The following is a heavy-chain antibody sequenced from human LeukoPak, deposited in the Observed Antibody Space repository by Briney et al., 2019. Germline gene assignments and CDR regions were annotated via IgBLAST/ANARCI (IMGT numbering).Heavy chain of an antibody. CDR3: ARGTSPAHYYYYYGMDV. Sequence: SVKVSCKASGYTFTSYYMHWVRQAPGQGLEWMGRIIPILGIANYAQKFQGRVTITADKSTSTAYMELSSLRSEDTAVYYCARGTSPAHYYYYYGMDVWGQGTTVTVSS. D-gene: IGHD2-2*01. J-gene: IGHJ6*02. CDR2: IIPILGIA. CDR1: GYTFTSYY. V-gene: IGHV1-69*04.